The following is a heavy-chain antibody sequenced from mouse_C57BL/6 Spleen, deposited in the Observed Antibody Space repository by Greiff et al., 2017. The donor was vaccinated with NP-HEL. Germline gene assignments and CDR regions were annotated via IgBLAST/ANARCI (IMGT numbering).Heavy chain of an antibody. D-gene: IGHD3-3*01. V-gene: IGHV1-61*01. J-gene: IGHJ2*01. CDR1: GYTFTSYW. CDR3: ARGGGRSDY. Sequence: QVQLQQPGAELVRPGSSVKLSCKASGYTFTSYWMDWVKQRPGQGLEWIGNIYPSDSETHYNQKFKDKATLTVDKSSSTAYMQLSSLTSEDSAVYYCARGGGRSDYWGQGTTLTVSS. CDR2: IYPSDSET.